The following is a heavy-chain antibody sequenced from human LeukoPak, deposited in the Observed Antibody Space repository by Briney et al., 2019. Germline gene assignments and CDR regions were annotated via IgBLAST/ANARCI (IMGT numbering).Heavy chain of an antibody. CDR3: ARPSRGGYLDL. Sequence: GESLKISCKGSGYNFINHWITWVRQVPGKGLEWMARIDPSDSYSNHSPSFQGHVTISADKSTNTAYLQWTTLRASDTAMYYCARPSRGGYLDLWGRGTLVTVSS. V-gene: IGHV5-10-1*01. CDR1: GYNFINHW. CDR2: IDPSDSYS. D-gene: IGHD3-16*01. J-gene: IGHJ2*01.